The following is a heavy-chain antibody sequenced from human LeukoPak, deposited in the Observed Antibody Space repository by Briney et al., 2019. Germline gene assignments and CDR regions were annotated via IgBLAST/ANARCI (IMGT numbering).Heavy chain of an antibody. J-gene: IGHJ6*03. CDR1: GGSFSGYY. D-gene: IGHD6-13*01. CDR3: ARGVAAAGRKNYMDV. Sequence: SETLSLTCAVYGGSFSGYYWSWIRQPPGKGLEWIGEINHSGSTNYNPSLKSRVTISVDTSKNQFSLKLSSVTAADTAVYYCARGVAAAGRKNYMDVWGKGTTVTVSS. V-gene: IGHV4-34*01. CDR2: INHSGST.